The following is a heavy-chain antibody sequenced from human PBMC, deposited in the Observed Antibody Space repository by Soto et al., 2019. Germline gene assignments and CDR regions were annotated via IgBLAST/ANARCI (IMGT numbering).Heavy chain of an antibody. CDR2: IYYSGST. V-gene: IGHV4-59*01. CDR3: ARTWYSSTYYFDY. D-gene: IGHD6-13*01. Sequence: SDTLSLTCTVSGGSISSYYWSWIRQPPGKGLEWIGYIYYSGSTNYNPSLKSRVAISVDTSKNQFSLKLSSVTAADTAVYYCARTWYSSTYYFDYWGQGTLVTVSS. CDR1: GGSISSYY. J-gene: IGHJ4*02.